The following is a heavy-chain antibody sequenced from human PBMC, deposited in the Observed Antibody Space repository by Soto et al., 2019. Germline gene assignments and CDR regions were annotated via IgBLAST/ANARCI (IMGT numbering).Heavy chain of an antibody. J-gene: IGHJ6*03. D-gene: IGHD3-10*01. CDR1: GGSIDGRN. CDR3: VRQGIGNLHGHVDV. V-gene: IGHV4-59*08. CDR2: VYYDGGS. Sequence: QVQLQESGPGLVKPSETLSLTCTVSGGSIDGRNCAWIRQPPGKGLEWLGYVYYDGGSSYNPSVKSRLTLSMDTSKTQFSLQLRSVNAADTAVYYCVRQGIGNLHGHVDVWGRGTTVTVSS.